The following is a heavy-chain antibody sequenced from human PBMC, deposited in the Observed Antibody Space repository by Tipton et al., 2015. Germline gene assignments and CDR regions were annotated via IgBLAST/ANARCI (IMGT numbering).Heavy chain of an antibody. CDR2: ISSSGGTT. V-gene: IGHV3-23*01. Sequence: GSLRLSCAASGFMFSSSAMTWVRQSPGKGLEWVPTISSSGGTTYYADSVKGRFSISRDNSKSTLYLQMNSLRADDTALYYCAKNWNSDYWGQGTLVTVSS. D-gene: IGHD1-7*01. CDR3: AKNWNSDY. CDR1: GFMFSSSA. J-gene: IGHJ4*02.